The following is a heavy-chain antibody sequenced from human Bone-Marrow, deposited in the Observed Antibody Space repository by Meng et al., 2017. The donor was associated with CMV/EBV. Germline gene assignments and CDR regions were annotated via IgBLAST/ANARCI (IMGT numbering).Heavy chain of an antibody. CDR2: ISAYNGNT. D-gene: IGHD1-26*01. Sequence: ASVKVSCKASGYTFTSYGISWVRQALGQGLEWMGWISAYNGNTNYAQKLQGRVTMTTDTSTSTAYMELRSLRSDDTAVYYCARDGSGSYLSGWFDPWGQGTLATVSS. V-gene: IGHV1-18*01. CDR1: GYTFTSYG. J-gene: IGHJ5*02. CDR3: ARDGSGSYLSGWFDP.